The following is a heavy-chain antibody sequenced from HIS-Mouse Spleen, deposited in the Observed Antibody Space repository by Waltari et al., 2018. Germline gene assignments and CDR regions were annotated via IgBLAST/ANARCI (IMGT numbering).Heavy chain of an antibody. CDR3: ARLTTVVTSGAFDI. D-gene: IGHD4-17*01. V-gene: IGHV4-39*07. CDR2: IYYSGST. Sequence: QLQLQESGPGLVKPSETLSLTCTVSGGSISSSSYHWGWIRQPPGKGLEWIGSIYYSGSTYYNPSLKSRVTISVDTSKNQFSLKLSSVTAADTAVYYCARLTTVVTSGAFDIWGQGTMVTVSS. CDR1: GGSISSSSYH. J-gene: IGHJ3*02.